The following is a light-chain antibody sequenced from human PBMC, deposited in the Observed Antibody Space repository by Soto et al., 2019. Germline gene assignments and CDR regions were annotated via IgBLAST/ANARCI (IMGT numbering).Light chain of an antibody. Sequence: DIQMTQSPSSLSASVGDRVTITCQASQDISNYLNWYQQKPGKAPKLLIYDASNLETGVPSRFSGSGSGTDFTFTISSLQPEDIATYYCQQLNSFPFTFGPGAKVDLK. CDR1: QDISNY. J-gene: IGKJ3*01. V-gene: IGKV1-33*01. CDR2: DAS. CDR3: QQLNSFPFT.